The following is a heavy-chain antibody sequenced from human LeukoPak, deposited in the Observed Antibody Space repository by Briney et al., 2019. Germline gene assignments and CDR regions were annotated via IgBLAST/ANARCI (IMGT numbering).Heavy chain of an antibody. D-gene: IGHD3-22*01. J-gene: IGHJ6*03. CDR3: TSYYYDDNYFYYMDV. CDR2: ISGSGGST. CDR1: GFTFSSYG. Sequence: PGGSLRLSCAASGFTFSSYGMSWVRQAPGKGLEWVSAISGSGGSTYYADSVKGRFTISRDNSKNTLYLQMNSLRAEDTAVYYCTSYYYDDNYFYYMDVWGNGTTVTVSS. V-gene: IGHV3-23*01.